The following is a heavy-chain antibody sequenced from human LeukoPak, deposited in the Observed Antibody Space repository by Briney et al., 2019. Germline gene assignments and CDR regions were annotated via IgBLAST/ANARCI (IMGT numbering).Heavy chain of an antibody. Sequence: SETLSLTCTVSGGSISIYYWTWIRQPAGKGLEWIGRIYPSGSTNYNPSLKSRVTISVDTSKNQFSLKLSSVTAADTAVYYCARDGGYCSSTSCSANDAFDIWGQGTMVTVSS. D-gene: IGHD2-2*01. CDR3: ARDGGYCSSTSCSANDAFDI. V-gene: IGHV4-4*07. CDR2: IYPSGST. CDR1: GGSISIYY. J-gene: IGHJ3*02.